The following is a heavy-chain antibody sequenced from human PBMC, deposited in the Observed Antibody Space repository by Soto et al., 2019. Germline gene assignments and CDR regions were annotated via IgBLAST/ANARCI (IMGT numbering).Heavy chain of an antibody. CDR2: IYSGGST. CDR3: AREMRDSSGYYRHDAFDI. D-gene: IGHD3-22*01. J-gene: IGHJ3*02. CDR1: GFTVSSNY. Sequence: EVQLVESGGGLVQPGGSLRLSCAASGFTVSSNYMSWVRQAPGKGLEWVSVIYSGGSTYYADSVKGRFTISRDNSKNTLYLQRNSLRAEDTAVYYCAREMRDSSGYYRHDAFDIWGQGTMVTVSS. V-gene: IGHV3-66*01.